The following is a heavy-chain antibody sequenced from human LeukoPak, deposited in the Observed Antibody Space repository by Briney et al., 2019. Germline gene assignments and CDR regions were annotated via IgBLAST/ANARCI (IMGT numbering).Heavy chain of an antibody. CDR2: ISSSSSYI. V-gene: IGHV3-21*04. CDR1: GFTFSSYS. J-gene: IGHJ4*02. Sequence: GGSLRLSCAASGFTFSSYSMNWVRQAPGKGLEWVSSISSSSSYIYYADSVKGRFTISRDNAKNTLYLQMNSLRAEDSAIYYCAKDQGYCSSTSCFFDYWGQGALVTVSS. D-gene: IGHD2-2*01. CDR3: AKDQGYCSSTSCFFDY.